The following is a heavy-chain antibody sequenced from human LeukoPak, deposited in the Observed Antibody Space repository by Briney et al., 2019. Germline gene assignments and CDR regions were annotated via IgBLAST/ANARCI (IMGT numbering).Heavy chain of an antibody. CDR3: ARDLGDELKPDAFDI. J-gene: IGHJ3*02. CDR2: IYTSGST. Sequence: SETLPLTCTVSGGSISSYYWSWIRQPAGKGLEWIGRIYTSGSTNYNPSLTSRVTMSVDTSKNQFSLKLSSVTAADTAVYYWARDLGDELKPDAFDIWGQGTMVTVSS. D-gene: IGHD3-16*01. V-gene: IGHV4-4*07. CDR1: GGSISSYY.